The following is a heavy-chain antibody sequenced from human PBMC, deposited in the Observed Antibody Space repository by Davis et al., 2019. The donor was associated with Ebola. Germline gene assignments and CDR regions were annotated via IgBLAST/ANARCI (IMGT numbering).Heavy chain of an antibody. CDR3: AKEAIFGVVIPFDY. D-gene: IGHD3-3*01. Sequence: GESLKIPCAASGFTFSSYAMSWVRQAPGKGLEWVSAISGSGGSTYYADSVKGRFTISRDNSKNTLYLQMNSLRAEDTAVYYCAKEAIFGVVIPFDYWGQGTLVTVSS. CDR1: GFTFSSYA. CDR2: ISGSGGST. V-gene: IGHV3-23*01. J-gene: IGHJ4*02.